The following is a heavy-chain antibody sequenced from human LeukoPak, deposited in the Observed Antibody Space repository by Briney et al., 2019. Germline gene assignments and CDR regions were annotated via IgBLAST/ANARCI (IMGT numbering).Heavy chain of an antibody. J-gene: IGHJ6*02. CDR1: GYTFTGYY. Sequence: GASVKVSCKASGYTFTGYYMHWVRQAPGQGLEWMGRINPNSGGANYAQKFQGRVTMTRDTSISTAYMELSRLRSDGTAVYYCARDDPDILNSYGMDVWGQGTTVTVSS. CDR3: ARDDPDILNSYGMDV. CDR2: INPNSGGA. D-gene: IGHD3-9*01. V-gene: IGHV1-2*06.